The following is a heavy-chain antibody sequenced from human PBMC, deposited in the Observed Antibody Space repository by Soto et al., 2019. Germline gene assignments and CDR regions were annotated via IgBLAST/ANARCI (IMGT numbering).Heavy chain of an antibody. Sequence: GGSLRLSCAASGFTFSDYYMSWIRQAPGKGLEWVSYISSSGSTIYYADSVKGRFTISRDNAKNSPYLQMNSLRAEDTGVYYCAIYRISIFRLAPRRFDFSGQATLVTVSS. CDR1: GFTFSDYY. CDR3: AIYRISIFRLAPRRFDF. V-gene: IGHV3-11*01. CDR2: ISSSGSTI. D-gene: IGHD3-3*01. J-gene: IGHJ4*02.